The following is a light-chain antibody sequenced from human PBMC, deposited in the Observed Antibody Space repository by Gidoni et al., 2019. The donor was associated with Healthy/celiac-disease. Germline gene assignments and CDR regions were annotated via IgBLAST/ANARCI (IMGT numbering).Light chain of an antibody. V-gene: IGKV2-30*01. CDR3: MQGTHWRT. CDR2: KVS. CDR1: QTLVYRDGNTY. Sequence: DVVMTQSPLSLPVTLGQPASISCRSSQTLVYRDGNTYLNWFQQRPGQSPRRLIYKVSNRDSGVPDRFSGSGSGTDFTLKISRVEAEDVGVYYCMQGTHWRTFGQGTKLEIK. J-gene: IGKJ2*01.